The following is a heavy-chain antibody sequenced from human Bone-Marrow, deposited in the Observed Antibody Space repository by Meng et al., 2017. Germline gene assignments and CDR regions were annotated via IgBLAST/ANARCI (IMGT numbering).Heavy chain of an antibody. CDR1: GGSISSGGYS. Sequence: QLQLQESGSGLVKPSQTLSLTCPFSGGSISSGGYSWSWIRQPPGKGLEWIGYIYHSGSTYYNPSLKSRVTISVDRSKNQFSLKLSSVTAADTAVYYCAREDAAGGWPRISWGQGTLVTVSS. CDR3: AREDAAGGWPRIS. V-gene: IGHV4-30-2*01. J-gene: IGHJ5*02. CDR2: IYHSGST. D-gene: IGHD5-12*01.